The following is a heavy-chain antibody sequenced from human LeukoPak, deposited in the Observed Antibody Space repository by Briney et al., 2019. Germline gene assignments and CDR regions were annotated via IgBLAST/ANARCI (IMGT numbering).Heavy chain of an antibody. J-gene: IGHJ6*03. Sequence: GGSLRLSCVTSGFTFSGYWMHWVRQGPEKGLELVSRIDNDGHGILYADSVEGRFTTSRDNVKNTLYLQMNSLRVEDTAVYYCAAGGGWDPSFGVVTHIDAWGKGTTVVVS. CDR3: AAGGGWDPSFGVVTHIDA. V-gene: IGHV3-74*01. D-gene: IGHD3-3*01. CDR2: IDNDGHGI. CDR1: GFTFSGYW.